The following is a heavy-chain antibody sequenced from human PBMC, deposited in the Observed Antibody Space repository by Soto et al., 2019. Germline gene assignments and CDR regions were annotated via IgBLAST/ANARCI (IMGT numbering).Heavy chain of an antibody. V-gene: IGHV1-46*01. CDR2: INPSGGST. Sequence: GASVKVSCKASGYTFTSYYMHWVRQAPGQGLEWMGIINPSGGSTSYAQKFQGRVTMTRDTSTSTVYMELSSLRSEDTAVYYCARGEYSSGWHEGCFDFWGQGTLVTVSS. J-gene: IGHJ4*02. CDR1: GYTFTSYY. CDR3: ARGEYSSGWHEGCFDF. D-gene: IGHD6-19*01.